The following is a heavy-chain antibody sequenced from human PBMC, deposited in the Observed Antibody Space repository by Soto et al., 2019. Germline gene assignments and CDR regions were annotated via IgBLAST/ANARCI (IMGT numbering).Heavy chain of an antibody. Sequence: KPSETLSLTCTVSGGSISSYYWSWIRQPPGKGLEWIGYIYYSGSTNYNPSLKSRVTISVDTSKNQFSLKLSSVTAADTAVYYCARGTVAVAGYNWFDPWGQGTLVTVSS. V-gene: IGHV4-59*01. J-gene: IGHJ5*02. CDR3: ARGTVAVAGYNWFDP. CDR1: GGSISSYY. CDR2: IYYSGST. D-gene: IGHD6-19*01.